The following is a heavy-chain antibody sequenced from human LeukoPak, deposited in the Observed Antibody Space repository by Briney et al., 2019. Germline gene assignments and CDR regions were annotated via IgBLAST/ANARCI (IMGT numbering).Heavy chain of an antibody. D-gene: IGHD6-6*01. Sequence: GGSLRLSCAASGFTVSSNYMSWVRQAPGKGLEWVSVIYSGGSTYYADSVEGRFTISRDNSKNTLYLQMNSLRAEDTAVYYCARSSSIAARYFDYWGQGTLVTVSS. CDR1: GFTVSSNY. J-gene: IGHJ4*02. CDR2: IYSGGST. V-gene: IGHV3-66*02. CDR3: ARSSSIAARYFDY.